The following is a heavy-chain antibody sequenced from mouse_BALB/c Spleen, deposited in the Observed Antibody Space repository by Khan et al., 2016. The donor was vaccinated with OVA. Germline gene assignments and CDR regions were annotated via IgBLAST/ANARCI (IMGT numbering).Heavy chain of an antibody. Sequence: QVQLKESGPGLVAPSQSLSITCTISGFSLTNYGVPWVRQPPGKGLEWLVVIWRDGSSTYNSALKSRLTISKDNSKSQVFLKMNSLQTDDTAMYFCARQPYYHYNIMDYWGQGTSVTVSS. CDR2: IWRDGSS. V-gene: IGHV2-6-1*01. D-gene: IGHD2-10*01. J-gene: IGHJ4*01. CDR3: ARQPYYHYNIMDY. CDR1: GFSLTNYG.